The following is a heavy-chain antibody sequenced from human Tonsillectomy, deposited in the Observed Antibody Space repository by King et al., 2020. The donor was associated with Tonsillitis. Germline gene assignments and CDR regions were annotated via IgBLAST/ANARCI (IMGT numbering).Heavy chain of an antibody. V-gene: IGHV4-39*01. J-gene: IGHJ4*02. CDR2: FYYSGST. CDR1: GGSISSSSYY. CDR3: ARWAAMITSFDY. D-gene: IGHD5-18*01. Sequence: LQLQEAGPGLVKPSDTLSLTCTVSGGSISSSSYYWGSIRQPPGKGLEWTGTFYYSGSTYYNPSLKSRVTISVDTCKNQFSLKLSSVTAADTAVYYCARWAAMITSFDYWGQGTLVTVSS.